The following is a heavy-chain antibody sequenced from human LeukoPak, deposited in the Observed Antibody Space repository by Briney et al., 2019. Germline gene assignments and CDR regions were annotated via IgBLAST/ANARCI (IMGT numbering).Heavy chain of an antibody. CDR3: ARVGIAEGEGRGSFNWFDP. D-gene: IGHD6-13*01. J-gene: IGHJ5*02. CDR2: INSDGSST. V-gene: IGHV3-74*01. Sequence: PGGSLRLSCAASGFSFSTYWLHWVRQAPGRGLVCVSRINSDGSSTSYADSVKGRFTISRDNAKNTLYLQMDSLRAEDTAVYYCARVGIAEGEGRGSFNWFDPWGQGTLVTVSS. CDR1: GFSFSTYW.